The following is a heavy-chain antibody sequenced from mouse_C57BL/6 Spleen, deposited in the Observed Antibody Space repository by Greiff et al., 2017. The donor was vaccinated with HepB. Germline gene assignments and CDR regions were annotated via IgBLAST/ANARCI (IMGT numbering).Heavy chain of an antibody. CDR2: IRSKSNNYAT. CDR1: GFSFNTYA. V-gene: IGHV10-1*01. Sequence: EVQRVESGGGLVQPKGSLKLSCAASGFSFNTYAMNWVRQAPGKGLEWVARIRSKSNNYATYYADSVKDRFTISRDDSESMLYLQMNNLKTEDTAMYYCVRHPYYYGYFDVWGTGTTVTVSS. D-gene: IGHD1-1*01. J-gene: IGHJ1*03. CDR3: VRHPYYYGYFDV.